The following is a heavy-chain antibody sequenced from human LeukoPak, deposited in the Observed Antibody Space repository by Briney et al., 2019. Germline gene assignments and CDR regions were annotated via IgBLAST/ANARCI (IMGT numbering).Heavy chain of an antibody. J-gene: IGHJ4*02. CDR3: ARHTYGIFDY. Sequence: ASETLSLTCSVSGGSISSSSYYWGWIRQPPGKGLEWIGSINYSGKTYHNPSLKSRVTISVDTSKNQFSLKLSSVTAAVTTLYYCARHTYGIFDYWGQGTLVTVSS. CDR1: GGSISSSSYY. D-gene: IGHD3-10*01. V-gene: IGHV4-39*01. CDR2: INYSGKT.